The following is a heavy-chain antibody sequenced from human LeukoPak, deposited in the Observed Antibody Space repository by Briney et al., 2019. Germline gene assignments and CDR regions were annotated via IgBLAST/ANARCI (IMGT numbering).Heavy chain of an antibody. CDR3: EREGRYCSSTSCPTKLDY. V-gene: IGHV4-4*07. CDR1: GGSISSYC. D-gene: IGHD2-2*01. J-gene: IGHJ4*02. CDR2: ICASGSS. Sequence: SETLSLTYTVSGGSISSYCWSWIRQPAGEGLEWIGRICASGSSNYNPSLKSRVALSVDTSESQFSLKLSSVTAADTAVYYCEREGRYCSSTSCPTKLDYWGQGTLVTVSS.